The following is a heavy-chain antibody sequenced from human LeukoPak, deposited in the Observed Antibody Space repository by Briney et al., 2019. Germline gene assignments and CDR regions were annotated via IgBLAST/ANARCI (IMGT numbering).Heavy chain of an antibody. Sequence: PGGSPRLSCVASGFTVSSNYMSWVRQAPGKRLEWVSVIYSGGNTYHADSVKGRFTISRDNSKNTLYLQMNSLRVEDTAVYYCAGHAYSTYIDYWGQGTLVTVSS. CDR2: IYSGGNT. D-gene: IGHD4-11*01. CDR3: AGHAYSTYIDY. V-gene: IGHV3-53*01. CDR1: GFTVSSNY. J-gene: IGHJ4*02.